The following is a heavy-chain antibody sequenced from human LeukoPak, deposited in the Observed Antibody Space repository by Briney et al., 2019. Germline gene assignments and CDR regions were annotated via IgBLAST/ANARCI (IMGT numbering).Heavy chain of an antibody. V-gene: IGHV4-34*01. D-gene: IGHD6-19*01. J-gene: IGHJ4*02. CDR1: GGPFSGYY. CDR3: ARHPSVAGTKGGFDH. CDR2: INHSGST. Sequence: ETLSLTCAVYGGPFSGYYWSWIRQPPGKGLEWIGKINHSGSTNYNPSLKSRVTISVDTSKNQFSLKLSSVTAADTAVYYCARHPSVAGTKGGFDHWGQGTLVTVSS.